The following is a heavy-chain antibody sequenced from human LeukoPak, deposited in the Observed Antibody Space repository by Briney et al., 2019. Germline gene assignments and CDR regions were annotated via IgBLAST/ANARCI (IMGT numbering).Heavy chain of an antibody. CDR1: GFTFSSYG. J-gene: IGHJ3*02. Sequence: QAGGSLRLSCAASGFTFSSYGMSWVRQAPGKGLEWVSAISGSGGSTYYADSVKGRFSISRDNSKNTVFLQMSSLRAEDTAIYYCARDLREHGVFDIWGQGTMVTVSS. CDR2: ISGSGGST. V-gene: IGHV3-23*01. D-gene: IGHD1-26*01. CDR3: ARDLREHGVFDI.